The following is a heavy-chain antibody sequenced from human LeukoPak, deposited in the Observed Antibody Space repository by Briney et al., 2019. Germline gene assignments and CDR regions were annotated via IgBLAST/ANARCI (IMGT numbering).Heavy chain of an antibody. V-gene: IGHV3-7*05. D-gene: IGHD3-3*01. CDR3: ARQCYDYWNGYLGDH. Sequence: PGGSLRLSCAASGFTFRNYWMNWVRQAPGKGLEWVANIKPDGSEENYVDSVKGRFTVSRDNAKNSLYLHMNSLRAEDTAVYYCARQCYDYWNGYLGDHWGQGTLVTVSS. CDR2: IKPDGSEE. J-gene: IGHJ4*02. CDR1: GFTFRNYW.